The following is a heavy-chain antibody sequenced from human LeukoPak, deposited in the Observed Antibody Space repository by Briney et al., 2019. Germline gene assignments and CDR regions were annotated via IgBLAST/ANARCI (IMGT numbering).Heavy chain of an antibody. Sequence: PSETLSLTCTVSGGSISSYYWSWIRQPAGKGLEGIGRVYTSGSTNYNPSLKGRVTVSVDTPKNQFSLKLSSVTAADTAVYYCARDRMDDYGGNSRPWGYFDLWGRGTLVTVSS. V-gene: IGHV4-4*07. CDR2: VYTSGST. CDR3: ARDRMDDYGGNSRPWGYFDL. J-gene: IGHJ2*01. D-gene: IGHD4-23*01. CDR1: GGSISSYY.